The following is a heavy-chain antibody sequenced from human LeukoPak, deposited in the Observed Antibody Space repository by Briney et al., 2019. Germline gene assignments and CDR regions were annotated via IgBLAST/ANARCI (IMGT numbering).Heavy chain of an antibody. CDR2: ITAGSSTI. D-gene: IGHD1-26*01. CDR1: GFTFSSYN. CDR3: ARWGGPTNEIDY. J-gene: IGHJ4*02. Sequence: GGSLRLSCASSGFTFSSYNMNWVRQAPGKGLEWLSFITAGSSTIYYADSVRGRFTISRDNAKNSLYLQMNSLRAEDTAVYYCARWGGPTNEIDYWGQGTLVTVSS. V-gene: IGHV3-48*04.